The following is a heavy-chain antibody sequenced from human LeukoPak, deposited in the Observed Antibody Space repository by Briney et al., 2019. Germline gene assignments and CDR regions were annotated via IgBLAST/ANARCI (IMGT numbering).Heavy chain of an antibody. CDR3: ARHNYDSSGYPGDYYYYMDV. D-gene: IGHD3-22*01. CDR2: INHRGST. J-gene: IGHJ6*03. V-gene: IGHV4-34*01. Sequence: SETLSLTCAVYGGSFSGYYCSWIRQPPGKGLEWIGEINHRGSTNYNPSLKSRVTISLDTSKNQFSLKLSSVTAADTAVYYCARHNYDSSGYPGDYYYYMDVWGKGTTVTVSS. CDR1: GGSFSGYY.